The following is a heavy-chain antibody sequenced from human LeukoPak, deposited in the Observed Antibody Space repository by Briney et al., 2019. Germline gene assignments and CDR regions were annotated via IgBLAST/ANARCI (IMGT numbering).Heavy chain of an antibody. CDR1: GFTFSSYE. D-gene: IGHD3-10*01. CDR3: ARDRYYGARRYYNSLYYYYMDG. J-gene: IGHJ6*03. Sequence: PGGSLRLSCAASGFTFSSYEMNWVRQAPGKGLEWVSYISSSGSTIYYADPEKGRFTISRDYAKHSLYLQMHSQSAEDAGLYHCARDRYYGARRYYNSLYYYYMDGWGKATTVTTS. V-gene: IGHV3-48*03. CDR2: ISSSGSTI.